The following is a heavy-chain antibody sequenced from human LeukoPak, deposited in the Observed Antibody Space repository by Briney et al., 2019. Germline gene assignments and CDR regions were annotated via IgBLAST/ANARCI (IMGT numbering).Heavy chain of an antibody. Sequence: SETLSLTCTVSGGSISSGDYYWSWIRQPPGKGLEWIGYIYYSGSTYYNPSLKSRVTISVDTSKNQFSLKLSSVTAADTAVYYCARTPYYDSSAADYWGQGTLVTVSS. CDR3: ARTPYYDSSAADY. CDR1: GGSISSGDYY. CDR2: IYYSGST. J-gene: IGHJ4*02. V-gene: IGHV4-30-4*01. D-gene: IGHD3-22*01.